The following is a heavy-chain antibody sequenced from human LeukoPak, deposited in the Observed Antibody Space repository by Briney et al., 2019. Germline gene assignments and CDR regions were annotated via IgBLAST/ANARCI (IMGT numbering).Heavy chain of an antibody. Sequence: GASVKVSCKASGYTFTSYAMHWVRQAPGQRLEWMGWINAGNGNTKYSQKFQGRVTITRDTSASTAYMELSSLRSEDTAVYYCARVFEQQLGTTFDSWGQGTLVTVSS. J-gene: IGHJ4*02. V-gene: IGHV1-3*01. CDR1: GYTFTSYA. D-gene: IGHD6-13*01. CDR3: ARVFEQQLGTTFDS. CDR2: INAGNGNT.